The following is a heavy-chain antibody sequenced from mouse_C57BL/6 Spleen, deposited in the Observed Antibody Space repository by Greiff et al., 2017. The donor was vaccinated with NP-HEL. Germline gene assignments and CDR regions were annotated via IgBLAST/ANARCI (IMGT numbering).Heavy chain of an antibody. D-gene: IGHD2-4*01. CDR2: INTNNGGT. CDR1: GYTFTDYN. J-gene: IGHJ2*01. Sequence: EVQLQQSGPELVKPGASVKIPCKASGYTFTDYNMDWVKQSHGKSLEWIGDINTNNGGTIYNQKFKGKATLTVDKSSSTAYMELRSLTSEDTAVYYCASRGDYDGNFYYWGQGTTLTVSS. V-gene: IGHV1-18*01. CDR3: ASRGDYDGNFYY.